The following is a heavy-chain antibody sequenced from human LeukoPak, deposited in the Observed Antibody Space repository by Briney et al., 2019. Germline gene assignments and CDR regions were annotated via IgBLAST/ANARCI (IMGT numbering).Heavy chain of an antibody. Sequence: PSQTLSLTCAVSGGSISSGGHSWSWIRQPPGKGLEWIGYIYHSGSTYYNPSLKSRVTISVDRSKNQFSLKLSSVTAADTAVYYCARENLGDSSGYYYYWFDPWGQGTLVTVSS. CDR3: ARENLGDSSGYYYYWFDP. J-gene: IGHJ5*02. D-gene: IGHD3-22*01. V-gene: IGHV4-30-2*01. CDR1: GGSISSGGHS. CDR2: IYHSGST.